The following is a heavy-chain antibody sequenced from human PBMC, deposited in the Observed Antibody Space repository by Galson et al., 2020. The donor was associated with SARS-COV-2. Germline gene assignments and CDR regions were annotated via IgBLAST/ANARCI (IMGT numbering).Heavy chain of an antibody. Sequence: GGSLRLSCAASGFTFSSYGMHWVRQAPGKGLEWVAFIRYDGSNKYYADSVKGRFTISRDNSKNTLYLQMNSLRAEDTAVYYCAKDDYGDYCALDYWGQGTLVTVSS. CDR3: AKDDYGDYCALDY. CDR1: GFTFSSYG. D-gene: IGHD4-17*01. CDR2: IRYDGSNK. V-gene: IGHV3-30*02. J-gene: IGHJ4*02.